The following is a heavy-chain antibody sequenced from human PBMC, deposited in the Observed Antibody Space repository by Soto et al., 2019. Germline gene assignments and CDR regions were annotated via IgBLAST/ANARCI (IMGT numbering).Heavy chain of an antibody. V-gene: IGHV1-18*01. CDR1: GYTFTSYG. CDR3: ARDLSDYGDIQFTIPAFDI. J-gene: IGHJ3*02. CDR2: ISAYNGNT. D-gene: IGHD4-17*01. Sequence: ASVKVSCKASGYTFTSYGISWVRQAPGQGLEWMGWISAYNGNTNYAQKLQGRVTMTADESTSTAYMELSSLRSEDTAVYYCARDLSDYGDIQFTIPAFDIWGQGTMVTVSS.